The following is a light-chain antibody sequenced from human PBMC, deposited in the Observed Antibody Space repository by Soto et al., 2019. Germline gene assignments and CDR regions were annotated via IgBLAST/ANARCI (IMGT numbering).Light chain of an antibody. CDR1: QSISVY. CDR3: QQSYSLPT. V-gene: IGKV1-39*01. CDR2: AAS. Sequence: DIQMTQSPSSLSASIGDRVTITCRASQSISVYLNWYQQKPGKAPKSLIYAASSLHSGVPSRFSGSGSGTDFALTISSLQAEDFGTDYCQQSYSLPTFGQGTKLEIK. J-gene: IGKJ2*01.